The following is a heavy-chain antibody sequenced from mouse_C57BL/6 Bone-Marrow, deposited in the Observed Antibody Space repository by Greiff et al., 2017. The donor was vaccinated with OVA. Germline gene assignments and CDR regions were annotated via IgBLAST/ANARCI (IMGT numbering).Heavy chain of an antibody. Sequence: QVTLKESGPGILQPSQTLSLTCSFSGFSLSTFGMGVGWIRQPSGKGLEWLAHIWWDDDKYYNPALKSRLTISKATSKNQVFLKSADVDSAETATYYCARIARGYSAWFADWGQGTLVTVSA. J-gene: IGHJ3*01. CDR2: IWWDDDK. CDR3: ARIARGYSAWFAD. CDR1: GFSLSTFGMG. D-gene: IGHD2-3*01. V-gene: IGHV8-8*01.